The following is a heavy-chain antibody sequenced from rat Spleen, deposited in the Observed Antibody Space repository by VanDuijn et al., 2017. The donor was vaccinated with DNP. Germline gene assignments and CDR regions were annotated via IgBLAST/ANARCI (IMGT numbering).Heavy chain of an antibody. J-gene: IGHJ2*01. CDR3: ARRRELGGYFDY. V-gene: IGHV5-22*01. CDR1: GFTFSDYY. D-gene: IGHD1-11*01. CDR2: ISYDGGST. Sequence: EVQLVESGGGLVQPGRSLKLSCAASGFTFSDYYMAWVRQAPTKGLEWVAYISYDGGSTYYGDSVKGRFTISRDNAKSTLYLQMNSLRSEDMATYYCARRRELGGYFDYWGQGVMVTVSS.